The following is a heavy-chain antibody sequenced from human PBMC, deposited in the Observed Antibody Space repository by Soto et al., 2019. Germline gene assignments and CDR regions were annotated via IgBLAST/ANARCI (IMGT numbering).Heavy chain of an antibody. CDR3: AATVTSGSDAFDI. J-gene: IGHJ3*02. CDR2: ISYDGSNK. V-gene: IGHV3-30*03. CDR1: GFTFSSYG. D-gene: IGHD4-17*01. Sequence: GGSVRLSCAASGFTFSSYGMHWVRQAPGKGLEWVAVISYDGSNKYYADSVKGRFTISRDNSKNTLYLQMNSLRAEDTAVYYCAATVTSGSDAFDIWGQGTMVTVSS.